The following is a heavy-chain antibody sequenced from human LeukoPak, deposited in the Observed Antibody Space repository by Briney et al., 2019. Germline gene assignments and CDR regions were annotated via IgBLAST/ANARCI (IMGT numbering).Heavy chain of an antibody. CDR3: ATTTVTPNGDAFDI. D-gene: IGHD4-17*01. CDR1: GDSISSSNW. V-gene: IGHV4-4*02. J-gene: IGHJ3*02. Sequence: GTLSLTCAVFGDSISSSNWWSWVRQPPGKGLEWIGEIYHGGTTNYNPSLKSRVTISIDKSKNHFSLNLSSVSAADTAVYYCATTTVTPNGDAFDIWGQGTLVTVSS. CDR2: IYHGGTT.